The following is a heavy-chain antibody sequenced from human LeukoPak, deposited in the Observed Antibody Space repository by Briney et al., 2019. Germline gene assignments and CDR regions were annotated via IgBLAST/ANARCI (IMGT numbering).Heavy chain of an antibody. CDR3: ARVSVAGLTMYNWFDP. CDR1: GFTFSNYW. V-gene: IGHV3-30*03. D-gene: IGHD6-19*01. J-gene: IGHJ5*02. CDR2: ISYDGSNK. Sequence: QSGGSLRLSCAASGFTFSNYWMTWVRQAPGKGLEWVAVISYDGSNKYYADSVKGRFTISRDNSKNTLYLQMNSLRAEDTAVYYCARVSVAGLTMYNWFDPWGQGTLVTVSS.